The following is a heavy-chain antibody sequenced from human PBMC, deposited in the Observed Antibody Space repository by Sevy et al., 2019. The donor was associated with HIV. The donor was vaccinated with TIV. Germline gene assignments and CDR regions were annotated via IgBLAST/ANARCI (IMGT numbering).Heavy chain of an antibody. V-gene: IGHV3-15*07. Sequence: GGSLRLSCTASGFTFSNAWMNWVRQAPGKGLEWVGRIKGKGDGGTIDYAAPMKGRFTISRDDSKNTLFLQMNSLRSEDTAVYYYATKGGFWSGYQYFDSWGQGTLVTVSS. CDR1: GFTFSNAW. CDR2: IKGKGDGGTI. J-gene: IGHJ4*02. D-gene: IGHD3-3*01. CDR3: ATKGGFWSGYQYFDS.